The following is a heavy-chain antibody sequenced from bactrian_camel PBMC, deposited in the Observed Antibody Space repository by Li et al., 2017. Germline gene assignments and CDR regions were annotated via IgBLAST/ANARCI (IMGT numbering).Heavy chain of an antibody. D-gene: IGHD6*01. CDR1: AYITEQCG. Sequence: HVQLVESGGGSVQSGGSLKLSCAGSAYITEQCGMGWFRQAPGKEREGVAGIDMDGSTTYADSVKGRFTISKDNAKKTLFLQMNSLKPEDTAMYYCAAEGYDGSCRPGGHFDYWGQGTQVTVS. CDR3: AAEGYDGSCRPGGHFDY. V-gene: IGHV3S53*01. J-gene: IGHJ4*01. CDR2: IDMDGST.